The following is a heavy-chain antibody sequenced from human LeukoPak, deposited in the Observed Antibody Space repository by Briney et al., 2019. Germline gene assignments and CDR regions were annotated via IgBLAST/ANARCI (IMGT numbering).Heavy chain of an antibody. V-gene: IGHV4-34*01. CDR1: GGSFSGYY. D-gene: IGHD3-3*01. CDR2: INHSGST. J-gene: IGHJ4*02. CDR3: ARCDFWSGYYFDY. Sequence: SETLSLTCAVYGGSFSGYYWSWIRQAPGKGLEWIGEINHSGSTNYNPSLKSRVTISVDTSKNQFSLKLSSVTAADTAVYYCARCDFWSGYYFDYWGQGTLVTVSS.